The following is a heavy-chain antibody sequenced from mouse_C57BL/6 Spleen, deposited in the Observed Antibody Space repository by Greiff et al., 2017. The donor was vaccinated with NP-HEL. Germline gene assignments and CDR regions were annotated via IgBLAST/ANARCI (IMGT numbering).Heavy chain of an antibody. J-gene: IGHJ2*01. V-gene: IGHV1-26*01. CDR3: ARGGITTVARYFDY. CDR2: INPNNGGT. D-gene: IGHD1-1*01. Sequence: VQLQQSGPELVKPGASVKISCKASGYTFTDYYMNWVKQSHGKSLEWIGDINPNNGGTSYNQKFKGKATLTVDKSSSTAYMELRSLTSEDSAVYYCARGGITTVARYFDYWGQGTTLTVSS. CDR1: GYTFTDYY.